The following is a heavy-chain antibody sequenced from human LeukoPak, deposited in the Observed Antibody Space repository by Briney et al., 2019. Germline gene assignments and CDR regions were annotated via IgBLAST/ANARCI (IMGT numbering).Heavy chain of an antibody. CDR1: GYTFTSYA. J-gene: IGHJ6*03. CDR2: INAGNGNT. Sequence: GASVKVSRKASGYTFTSYAMHWVRQAPGQRLEWMGWINAGNGNTKYSQEFQGRVTITADKSTSTAYMELSSLRSEDTAVYYCATRRGDGYNRRAQGDYYYYMDVWGKGATVTVSS. D-gene: IGHD5-24*01. CDR3: ATRRGDGYNRRAQGDYYYYMDV. V-gene: IGHV1-3*03.